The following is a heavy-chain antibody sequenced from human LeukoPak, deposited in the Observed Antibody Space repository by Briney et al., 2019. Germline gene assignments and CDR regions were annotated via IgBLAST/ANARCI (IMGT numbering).Heavy chain of an antibody. Sequence: PGRSLRLSCPASGFIFGDYGMSWVRRAPGKGLEGVGFIRSKAYGVTTEYAASVKGRFTILRDDSKSIAYLHMNSLKTEDTAVYYCTRGDGYNGGGMDVWGQGTSVTVS. CDR1: GFIFGDYG. D-gene: IGHD5-24*01. CDR2: IRSKAYGVTT. CDR3: TRGDGYNGGGMDV. J-gene: IGHJ6*02. V-gene: IGHV3-49*04.